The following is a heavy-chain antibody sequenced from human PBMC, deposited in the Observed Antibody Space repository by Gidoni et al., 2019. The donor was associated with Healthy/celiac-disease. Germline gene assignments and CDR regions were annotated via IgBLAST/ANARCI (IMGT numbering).Heavy chain of an antibody. J-gene: IGHJ4*02. CDR2: IIPIFGTA. Sequence: MGGIIPIFGTANYAQKFQGRVTITADKSTSTAYMELSSLRSEDTAVYYCAIKLGFLEWFLWGQGTLVTVSS. CDR3: AIKLGFLEWFL. V-gene: IGHV1-69*06. D-gene: IGHD3-3*01.